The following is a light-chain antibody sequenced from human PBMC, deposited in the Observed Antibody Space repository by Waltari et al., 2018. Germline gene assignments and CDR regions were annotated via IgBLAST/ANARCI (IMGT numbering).Light chain of an antibody. Sequence: EIVMTQSPASLSVSPGEGATLSCRASHSINNNLARYQQKPGQAPRILTHAASSRATGTPARFIGSGSAAEYTLIISSLQSEDFVTYYCQQYHKWPPLLFGPGTKV. J-gene: IGKJ3*01. CDR3: QQYHKWPPLL. CDR2: AAS. V-gene: IGKV3-15*01. CDR1: HSINNN.